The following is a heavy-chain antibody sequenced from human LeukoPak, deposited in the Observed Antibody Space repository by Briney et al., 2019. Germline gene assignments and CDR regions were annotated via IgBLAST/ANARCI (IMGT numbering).Heavy chain of an antibody. CDR3: ARHETSNSWTSSFDW. J-gene: IGHJ4*02. D-gene: IGHD6-13*01. CDR2: ISGSGGST. V-gene: IGHV3-23*01. CDR1: GFTFSSYA. Sequence: PGGSLRLSCAASGFTFSSYAMSWVRQAPGKGLEWVSAISGSGGSTYYADSVKGRFTISRDNSKNTLYLQMNSLRAEDTAVYYCARHETSNSWTSSFDWWGQGTLVTVSS.